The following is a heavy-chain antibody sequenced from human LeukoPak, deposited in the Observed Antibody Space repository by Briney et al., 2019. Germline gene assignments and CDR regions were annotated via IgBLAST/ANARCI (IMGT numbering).Heavy chain of an antibody. J-gene: IGHJ4*02. CDR3: TTATGSYGPFLFDY. CDR2: IKSKTDGETT. D-gene: IGHD1-26*01. CDR1: GFTFSNAW. Sequence: GGSLRLSCAASGFTFSNAWMSWVRQAPGKGLEWVGRIKSKTDGETTDYAAPVKGRFTISRDDSKNTLYLQMNSLKTEDTAVYYCTTATGSYGPFLFDYWGQGTLVTVSS. V-gene: IGHV3-15*01.